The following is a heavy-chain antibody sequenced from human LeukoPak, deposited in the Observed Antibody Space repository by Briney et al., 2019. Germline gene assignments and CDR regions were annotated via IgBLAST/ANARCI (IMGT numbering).Heavy chain of an antibody. V-gene: IGHV1-18*01. CDR2: ISAYNGNT. CDR1: GYTFTSYG. CDR3: ARDRPDYYDSSAYLRGLYSAFGY. J-gene: IGHJ4*02. D-gene: IGHD3-22*01. Sequence: GASVKVSCKASGYTFTSYGISWVRQAPGQGLEWMGWISAYNGNTKYAQKLQGRVTMTTDTSTSTAYMELRSLRSGDTAVYYCARDRPDYYDSSAYLRGLYSAFGYWGQGTLVTVSS.